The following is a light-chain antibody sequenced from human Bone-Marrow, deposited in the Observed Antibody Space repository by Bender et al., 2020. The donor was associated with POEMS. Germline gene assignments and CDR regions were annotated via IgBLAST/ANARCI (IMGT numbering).Light chain of an antibody. CDR1: SSDIGGYNY. Sequence: QSALTQPSSVSGSPGQSITISCTGASSDIGGYNYVSWYQQHPGQAPKIIISDVYNRPSGISSRFSGSKSGNTASLTISGLQAEDEADYHCCSYDGTYVVFGGGTKLTVL. V-gene: IGLV2-14*03. J-gene: IGLJ2*01. CDR3: CSYDGTYVV. CDR2: DVY.